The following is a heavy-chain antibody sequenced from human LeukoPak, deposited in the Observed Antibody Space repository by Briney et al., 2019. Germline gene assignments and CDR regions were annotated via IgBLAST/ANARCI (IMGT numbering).Heavy chain of an antibody. CDR3: AKISSDDAFDI. J-gene: IGHJ3*02. Sequence: GGSLRLSCAASGFTFSSYWMSWVRQAPGKGLEWVANIKQDGSEKYYVDSVKGRFTISRDNAKNSLYLQMNSLRAEDTAVYYCAKISSDDAFDIWGQGTMVTVST. D-gene: IGHD6-13*01. CDR2: IKQDGSEK. CDR1: GFTFSSYW. V-gene: IGHV3-7*01.